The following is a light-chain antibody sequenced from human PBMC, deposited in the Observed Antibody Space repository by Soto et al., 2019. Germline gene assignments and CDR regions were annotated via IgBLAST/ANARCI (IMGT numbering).Light chain of an antibody. CDR2: DVS. CDR1: SSDVGGYNY. CDR3: SSYTVTSTLVV. Sequence: QSVLTQPASVSGSPGQSITISCTGTSSDVGGYNYVSWYQQHPGKAPKVMIYDVSNRPSGVSNRFSGSKSGNTASLTISGLQAEDEADYYCSSYTVTSTLVVFGGGTQLTVL. V-gene: IGLV2-14*03. J-gene: IGLJ2*01.